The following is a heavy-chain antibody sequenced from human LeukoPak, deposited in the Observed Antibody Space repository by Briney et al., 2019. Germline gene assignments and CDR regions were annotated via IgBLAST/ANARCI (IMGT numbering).Heavy chain of an antibody. CDR1: GGTFSSYA. J-gene: IGHJ5*02. CDR3: ARESGYIVVVVAATQGFDP. V-gene: IGHV1-69*04. D-gene: IGHD2-15*01. Sequence: SMKVSCKASGGTFSSYAISWVRQAPGQGLEWMGRIIPILGIANYAQKFQGRVTITADKSTSTAYMELSSLRSEDTAVYYCARESGYIVVVVAATQGFDPWGQGTLVTVSS. CDR2: IIPILGIA.